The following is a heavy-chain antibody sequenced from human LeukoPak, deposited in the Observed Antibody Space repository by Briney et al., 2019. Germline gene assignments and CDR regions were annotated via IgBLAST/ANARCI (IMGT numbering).Heavy chain of an antibody. J-gene: IGHJ4*02. D-gene: IGHD3-3*01. Sequence: SETLSLTCTVSGGSISSYYWSWIGQPPGNGLEWIGYIYYSGSTNYNPSLESRVTISVDTSKNQFSLKLSSVTAADTAVYYCARLSWEWLFRYWGQGTLVTVSS. V-gene: IGHV4-59*08. CDR2: IYYSGST. CDR3: ARLSWEWLFRY. CDR1: GGSISSYY.